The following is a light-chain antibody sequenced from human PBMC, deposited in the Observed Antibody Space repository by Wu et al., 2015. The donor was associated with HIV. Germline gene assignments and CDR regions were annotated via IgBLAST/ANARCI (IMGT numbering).Light chain of an antibody. CDR2: DAS. CDR1: QGISNF. Sequence: DIQMTQSPSSLSASVGDRVTITCRASQGISNFLAWYQQIPGKAPRVLIYDASTLQTGVSSRFSGSGSGAEFTLSISGLQREDFAIYYCQQLNSFPLTFGHGTRLEIK. V-gene: IGKV1-9*01. J-gene: IGKJ5*01. CDR3: QQLNSFPLT.